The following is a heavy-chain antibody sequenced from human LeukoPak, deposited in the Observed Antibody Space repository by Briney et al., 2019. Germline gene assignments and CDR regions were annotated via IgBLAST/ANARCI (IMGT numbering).Heavy chain of an antibody. CDR3: SRYVAAARSNWFDP. Sequence: SVKLSCKASGGTFSSYAISWVRQAPGQGLEWMGGVIPIFGTANYAQKVQGRVTITTDESTSTAYMVLSSLRSEDTAVYYCSRYVAAARSNWFDPWGQGTLVTVSS. CDR2: VIPIFGTA. V-gene: IGHV1-69*05. J-gene: IGHJ5*02. D-gene: IGHD6-13*01. CDR1: GGTFSSYA.